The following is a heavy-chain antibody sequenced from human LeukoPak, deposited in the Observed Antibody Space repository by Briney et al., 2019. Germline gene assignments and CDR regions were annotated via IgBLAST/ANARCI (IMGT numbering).Heavy chain of an antibody. D-gene: IGHD6-19*01. CDR3: ARHMSIAVAGTFDY. CDR1: GYNFTSYW. CDR2: IYPGDSDT. Sequence: GESLQISCKGSGYNFTSYWIGWVRQLPGKGLEWMGIIYPGDSDTRYSPSFQGQVTISADKSISTAYLQWSSLKASDTAMYYCARHMSIAVAGTFDYWGQGTLVTVSS. V-gene: IGHV5-51*01. J-gene: IGHJ4*02.